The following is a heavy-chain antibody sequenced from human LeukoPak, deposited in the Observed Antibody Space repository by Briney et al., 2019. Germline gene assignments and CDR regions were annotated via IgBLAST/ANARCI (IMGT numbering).Heavy chain of an antibody. D-gene: IGHD6-13*01. J-gene: IGHJ4*02. V-gene: IGHV1-18*04. CDR3: ARGPIAAAGDY. CDR2: INANNGNT. Sequence: ASVKVSCKASGYTFTGYYMHWVRQAPGQGLKWMGWINANNGNTNYAQNLQGRVTMTRDTSTSTAYMELRSLRSDDTAVYYCARGPIAAAGDYWGQGTLVTVSS. CDR1: GYTFTGYY.